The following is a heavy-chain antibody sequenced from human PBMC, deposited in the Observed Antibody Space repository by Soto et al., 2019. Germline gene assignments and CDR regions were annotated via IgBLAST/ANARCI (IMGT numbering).Heavy chain of an antibody. CDR3: ARTYDGSGPNSGGYGFDI. J-gene: IGHJ3*02. CDR1: AGSISSYY. Sequence: SETLSLTCSVSAGSISSYYWSWIRQPPGKGLEWIAYIYYSVSTSNNPSLKRRVSISLGTSKNQFSLKLSSVTAADTAVYYCARTYDGSGPNSGGYGFDIWGQGTMVTVSS. D-gene: IGHD3-22*01. V-gene: IGHV4-59*01. CDR2: IYYSVST.